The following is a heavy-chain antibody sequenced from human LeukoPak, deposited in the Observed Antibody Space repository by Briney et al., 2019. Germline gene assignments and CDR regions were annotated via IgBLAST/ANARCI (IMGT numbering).Heavy chain of an antibody. CDR3: VYGGGDFQH. D-gene: IGHD4-23*01. CDR1: GFTFSSYS. J-gene: IGHJ1*01. CDR2: ISSSSNNI. V-gene: IGHV3-21*01. Sequence: PGGPLRLSCAASGFTFSSYSMDWFRQAPGKGLEWVSSISSSSNNIHYADSVKGRFTISRDNGKDSLYLLMNSLRAEDTAVYYCVYGGGDFQHWGQGTLVTVSS.